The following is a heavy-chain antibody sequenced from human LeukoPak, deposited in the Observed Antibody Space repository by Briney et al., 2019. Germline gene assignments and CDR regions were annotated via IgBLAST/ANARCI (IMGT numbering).Heavy chain of an antibody. J-gene: IGHJ3*02. Sequence: SETLSHTCTVPGGSISSYYWSWIRQPPGKGLEWIGYIYYSGSTNYNPSLKSRVTISVDTSKNQFSLKLSSVTAADTAVYYCARDLSSDFWSGYSDAFDIWGQGTMVTVSS. CDR3: ARDLSSDFWSGYSDAFDI. V-gene: IGHV4-59*01. CDR2: IYYSGST. D-gene: IGHD3-3*01. CDR1: GGSISSYY.